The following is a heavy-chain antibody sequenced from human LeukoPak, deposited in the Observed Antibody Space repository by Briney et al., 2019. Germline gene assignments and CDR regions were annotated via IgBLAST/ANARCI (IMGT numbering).Heavy chain of an antibody. CDR3: ARERGDYYDSSGQGVLAY. J-gene: IGHJ4*02. V-gene: IGHV3-30*04. D-gene: IGHD3-22*01. Sequence: SLRLSCAASGFTFSSYAMHWVRQAPGKGLEWVAVISYDGSNKYYADSVKGRFTISRDNSKNTLYLQMNSLRAEDTAVYYCARERGDYYDSSGQGVLAYWGQGTLVTVSS. CDR2: ISYDGSNK. CDR1: GFTFSSYA.